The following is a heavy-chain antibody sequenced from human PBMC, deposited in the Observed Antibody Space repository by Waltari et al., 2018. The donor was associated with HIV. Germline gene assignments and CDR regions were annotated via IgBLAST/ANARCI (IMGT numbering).Heavy chain of an antibody. Sequence: QLQLQESGPGLVKPSETLSLTCTVSGGSISSSSYYWGWIRQPPGKGLEWIGSIYYSGSTYYNPSRKSRVTISVDTSKNQFSLKLSSVTAADTSVYYCATVQYCTGGVCYLQQNWFDPWGQGTLVTVSS. CDR2: IYYSGST. CDR1: GGSISSSSYY. J-gene: IGHJ5*02. D-gene: IGHD2-8*02. CDR3: ATVQYCTGGVCYLQQNWFDP. V-gene: IGHV4-39*01.